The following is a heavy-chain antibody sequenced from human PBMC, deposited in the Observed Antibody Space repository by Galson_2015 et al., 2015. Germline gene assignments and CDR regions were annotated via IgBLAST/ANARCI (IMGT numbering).Heavy chain of an antibody. CDR3: ASVPLYYDSSGYYPFDY. V-gene: IGHV3-30-3*01. J-gene: IGHJ4*02. CDR2: ISYDGSNK. Sequence: SLRLSCAASGFTFSSYAMHWVLQAPGKGLEWVAVISYDGSNKYYADSVKGRFTISRDNSKNTLYLQMNSLRAEDTAVYYCASVPLYYDSSGYYPFDYWGQGTLVTVSS. CDR1: GFTFSSYA. D-gene: IGHD3-22*01.